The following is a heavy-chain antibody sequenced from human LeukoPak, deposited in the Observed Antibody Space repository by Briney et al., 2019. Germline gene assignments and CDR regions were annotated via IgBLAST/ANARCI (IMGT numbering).Heavy chain of an antibody. D-gene: IGHD1-26*01. CDR2: ISGSGGST. Sequence: GGSLRLSCAASGFTFSSYAMSWVRQAPGKGLEWVSAISGSGGSTYYADSVKGRSTISRDNSKNTLYLQMNSLRAEDTAVYYCAKGRSGSGSYYYGMDVWGQGTTVAVSS. J-gene: IGHJ6*02. CDR1: GFTFSSYA. V-gene: IGHV3-23*01. CDR3: AKGRSGSGSYYYGMDV.